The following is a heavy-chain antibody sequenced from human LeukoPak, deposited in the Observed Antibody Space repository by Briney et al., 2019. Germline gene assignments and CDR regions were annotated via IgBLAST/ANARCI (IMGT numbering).Heavy chain of an antibody. CDR3: ARDVATYSKYSSSSPSYYYYGMDV. J-gene: IGHJ6*02. D-gene: IGHD6-13*01. CDR1: GYTFTSYG. V-gene: IGHV1-18*01. CDR2: ISAYNGNT. Sequence: ASVKVSCKASGYTFTSYGISWVRQAPGRGLEWMGWISAYNGNTNYAQKLQGRVTMTTDTSTSTAYMELRSLRSDDTAVYYCARDVATYSKYSSSSPSYYYYGMDVWGQGTTVTVSS.